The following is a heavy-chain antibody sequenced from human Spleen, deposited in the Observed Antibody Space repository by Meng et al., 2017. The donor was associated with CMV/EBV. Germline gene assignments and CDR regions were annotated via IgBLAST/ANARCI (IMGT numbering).Heavy chain of an antibody. Sequence: SGYSCTSYWIGWVRQMPGKGLEWMGIIYPGDSDTRYSPSFQGQVTISADKSISTAYLQWSSLKASDTAMYYCARRYCSSTSCYYFDYWGQGTLVTVSS. V-gene: IGHV5-51*01. CDR2: IYPGDSDT. J-gene: IGHJ4*02. CDR3: ARRYCSSTSCYYFDY. CDR1: GYSCTSYW. D-gene: IGHD2-2*01.